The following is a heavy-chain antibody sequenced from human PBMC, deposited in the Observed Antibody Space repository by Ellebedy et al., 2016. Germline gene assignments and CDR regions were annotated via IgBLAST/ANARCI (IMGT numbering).Heavy chain of an antibody. CDR2: ISTGSSSTI. Sequence: GESLKISCAASGFTFSSYSMNWVRQAPGKGLEWVSYISTGSSSTIYYADSVKGRFTLSSDNAKSSLYLQMNSLRAEDTAVYYCARRVGMIGYSYYHYYMDAWGKGTTVTVSS. CDR1: GFTFSSYS. D-gene: IGHD2-15*01. V-gene: IGHV3-48*04. CDR3: ARRVGMIGYSYYHYYMDA. J-gene: IGHJ6*03.